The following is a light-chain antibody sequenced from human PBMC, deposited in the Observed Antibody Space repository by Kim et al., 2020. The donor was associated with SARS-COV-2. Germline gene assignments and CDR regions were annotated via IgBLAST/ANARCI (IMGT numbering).Light chain of an antibody. J-gene: IGKJ2*01. CDR3: QAANTLPYT. CDR2: DAS. CDR1: QDINTW. Sequence: DIQMTQSPSSVSASVGDSVTITCRASQDINTWLAWYQQKPGEAPKLLIYDASILQSGVPLRFSGSGSGTEFTLAITSLQPDDFATYFCQAANTLPYTFGQGTKLKI. V-gene: IGKV1-12*01.